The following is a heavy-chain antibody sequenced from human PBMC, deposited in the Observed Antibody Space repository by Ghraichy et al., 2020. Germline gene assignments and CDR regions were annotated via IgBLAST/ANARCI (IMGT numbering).Heavy chain of an antibody. CDR3: AKGLSTIVVPAAIGSFPYDYYGMDV. D-gene: IGHD2-2*01. J-gene: IGHJ6*02. CDR1: GFTFSSYA. Sequence: GGSLRLSCAASGFTFSSYAMSWVRQAPGKGLEWVSAISGSGGSTYYADSVKGRFTISRDNSKNTLYLQMNSLRAEDTAVYYCAKGLSTIVVPAAIGSFPYDYYGMDVWGQGTTVTVSS. V-gene: IGHV3-23*01. CDR2: ISGSGGST.